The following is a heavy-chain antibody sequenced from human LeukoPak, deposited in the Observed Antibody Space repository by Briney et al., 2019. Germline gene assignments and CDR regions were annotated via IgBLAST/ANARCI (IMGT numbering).Heavy chain of an antibody. J-gene: IGHJ5*02. CDR1: GGSFSGYY. CDR3: AADARGYYGSGPINWFDP. D-gene: IGHD3-10*01. Sequence: SETLSLTCAVYGGSFSGYYWSWIRQPPGKGLEWIGEINHSGSTSYNPSLKSRVTISIDTSKNQFSLKLSSVTAADTAVYYCAADARGYYGSGPINWFDPWGQGTLVTVSS. V-gene: IGHV4-34*01. CDR2: INHSGST.